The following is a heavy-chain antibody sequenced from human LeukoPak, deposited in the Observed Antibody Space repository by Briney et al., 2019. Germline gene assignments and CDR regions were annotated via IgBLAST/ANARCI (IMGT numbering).Heavy chain of an antibody. CDR2: INPNSGGT. CDR3: ARLKEDIFGVVSGAFDI. D-gene: IGHD3-3*02. CDR1: GYTFSDYY. J-gene: IGHJ3*02. Sequence: GASVKVSCKASGYTFSDYYIHWVRQAPGQGLEWMGWINPNSGGTSSAQKFQGRVTMTRDTSISTAYMELNRLRSDDSALYYCARLKEDIFGVVSGAFDIWGQGTMVTVS. V-gene: IGHV1-2*02.